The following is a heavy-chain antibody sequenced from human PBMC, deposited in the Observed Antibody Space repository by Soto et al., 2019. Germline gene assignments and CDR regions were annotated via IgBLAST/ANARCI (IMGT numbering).Heavy chain of an antibody. CDR3: AREDYYGSGSYYYYYGMDV. CDR1: GFTFSSYG. J-gene: IGHJ6*02. Sequence: GGSLRLSCAASGFTFSSYGMHWVRQALGKGLEWVAVIWYDGSNKYYADSVKGRFTLSRDNSKNTLYLQMNSLRAEDTAVYYCAREDYYGSGSYYYYYGMDVWGQGTTVTVSS. CDR2: IWYDGSNK. D-gene: IGHD3-10*01. V-gene: IGHV3-33*01.